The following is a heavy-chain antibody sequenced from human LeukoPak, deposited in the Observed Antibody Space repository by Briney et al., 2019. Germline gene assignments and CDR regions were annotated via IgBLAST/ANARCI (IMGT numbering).Heavy chain of an antibody. D-gene: IGHD3-3*01. CDR1: GGSISSGYW. V-gene: IGHV4-4*02. J-gene: IGHJ4*02. CDR3: ARQPGLRFLEWLLPDDY. Sequence: SETLSLTCDVSGGSISSGYWWSWVRQPPGKGLEWTGEIHHSGSTNYNPSLKSRVTISMDKSKNQFSLKLSSVTAADTAVYYCARQPGLRFLEWLLPDDYWGQGTLVTVSS. CDR2: IHHSGST.